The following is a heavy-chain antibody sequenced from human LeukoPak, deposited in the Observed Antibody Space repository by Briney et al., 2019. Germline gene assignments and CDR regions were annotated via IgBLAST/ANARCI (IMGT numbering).Heavy chain of an antibody. D-gene: IGHD2-2*01. CDR2: ISGSGGST. CDR1: GFTFSSYA. V-gene: IGHV3-23*01. CDR3: AKDRYCSSTSCPNDAFDI. Sequence: PGGSLRLSCAASGFTFSSYAMSWVRQAPGKGLEWVSAISGSGGSTYYADSVMGRFTISRDNSKNTLYLQMNSLRAEDTAVYYCAKDRYCSSTSCPNDAFDIWGQGTMVTVSS. J-gene: IGHJ3*02.